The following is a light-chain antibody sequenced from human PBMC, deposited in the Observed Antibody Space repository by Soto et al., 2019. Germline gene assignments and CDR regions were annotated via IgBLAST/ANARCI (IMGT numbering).Light chain of an antibody. V-gene: IGLV2-11*01. J-gene: IGLJ1*01. CDR2: DVS. Sequence: QSVLTQPRSVSGSPGQSVTISCTGTSSDVGGYNYVSWYQQHPGKAPKLMIYDVSKRPSGVPDRFSGSKSGNTASLTISGLQAEDEADYYCYSYAGSRGYVFGTGTKVTVL. CDR3: YSYAGSRGYV. CDR1: SSDVGGYNY.